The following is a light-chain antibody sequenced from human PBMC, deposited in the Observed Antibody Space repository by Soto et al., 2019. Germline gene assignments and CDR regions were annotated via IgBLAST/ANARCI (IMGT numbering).Light chain of an antibody. CDR3: QQLNSYPRT. V-gene: IGKV1-9*01. CDR1: QGIISY. J-gene: IGKJ3*01. CDR2: AAS. Sequence: DIQLTQSPSFLSASVGDRVTITCRASQGIISYLAWYQQKPGTAPKLLIYAASTLQSGVPSRFSGSGSGTEVTLTISSLQPEDFATYYCQQLNSYPRTFGPGTKVDIK.